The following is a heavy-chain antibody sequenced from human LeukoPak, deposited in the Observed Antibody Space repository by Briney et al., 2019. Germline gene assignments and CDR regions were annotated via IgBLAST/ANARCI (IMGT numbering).Heavy chain of an antibody. CDR1: GGSISSGGYY. J-gene: IGHJ6*03. CDR2: IYHSGST. V-gene: IGHV4-30-2*01. CDR3: ARDEVYYYYMDV. Sequence: SQTLSLTCTVSGGSISSGGYYWSWIRQPPGKGLEWIGYIYHSGSTYYNPSLKSRVTISVDRSKNQFSLKLSSVTAADTAVYYCARDEVYYYYMDVWGKGTTVTVSS.